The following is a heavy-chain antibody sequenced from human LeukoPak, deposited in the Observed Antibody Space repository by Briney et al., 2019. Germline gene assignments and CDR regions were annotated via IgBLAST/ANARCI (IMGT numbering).Heavy chain of an antibody. D-gene: IGHD2-21*01. CDR1: GLTFSIYS. CDR2: ISSSSSYI. J-gene: IGHJ4*02. CDR3: TREIVDDFDY. V-gene: IGHV3-21*01. Sequence: GGSLRLSCAASGLTFSIYSMNWVRQAPGKGLEWVSSISSSSSYIYYADSVKGRFTISRDDAKNSLYLQMNSLRAEDTAVYYCTREIVDDFDYWGQGTLVTVSS.